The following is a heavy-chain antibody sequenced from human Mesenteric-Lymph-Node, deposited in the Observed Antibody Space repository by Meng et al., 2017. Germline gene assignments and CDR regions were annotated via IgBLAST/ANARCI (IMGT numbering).Heavy chain of an antibody. CDR3: ARHGPYDSSGYYYRDWYFDL. V-gene: IGHV3-21*01. CDR2: ISSSSSYI. D-gene: IGHD3-22*01. CDR1: GFTFDDYA. J-gene: IGHJ2*01. Sequence: GESLKISCAASGFTFDDYAMHWVRQAPGKGLEWVSSISSSSSYIYYADSVKGRFTISRDNAKNSLYLQMNSLRAEDTAVYYCARHGPYDSSGYYYRDWYFDLWGRGTLVTVSS.